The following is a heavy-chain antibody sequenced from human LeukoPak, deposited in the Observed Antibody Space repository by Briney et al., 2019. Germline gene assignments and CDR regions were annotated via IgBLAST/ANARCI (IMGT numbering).Heavy chain of an antibody. J-gene: IGHJ6*02. CDR2: MNPNSGNT. V-gene: IGHV1-8*01. CDR1: GYTFTSYD. CDR3: AFHGDGDYYYYGMDV. Sequence: ASVKVSCKASGYTFTSYDINWVRQATGQGLEWMGWMNPNSGNTGYAQKFQGRVTMTRNTSISTAYMELSSLRSEDTAVYYCAFHGDGDYYYYGMDVWGQGTTVTVSS. D-gene: IGHD3-10*01.